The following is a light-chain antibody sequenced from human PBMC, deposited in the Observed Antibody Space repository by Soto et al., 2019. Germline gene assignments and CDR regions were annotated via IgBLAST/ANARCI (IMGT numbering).Light chain of an antibody. CDR1: QSVSSSY. J-gene: IGKJ4*01. CDR2: GAS. V-gene: IGKV3-20*01. Sequence: EIVLTQSPGTLSLSPGERATLSCRASQSVSSSYLGWYQQKPGQAPRLLINGASSRATGIPDRFSGSGSGTDFTLTIDRLEPEDFAVDYCQQYGSSPVTFGGGTKVEIK. CDR3: QQYGSSPVT.